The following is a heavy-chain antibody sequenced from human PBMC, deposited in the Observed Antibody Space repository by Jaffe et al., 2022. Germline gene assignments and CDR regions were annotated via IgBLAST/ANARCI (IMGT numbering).Heavy chain of an antibody. CDR3: ARLLKKIWSFDI. CDR1: GDSVSSNTVS. J-gene: IGHJ3*02. V-gene: IGHV6-1*01. D-gene: IGHD3-16*01. Sequence: QVQLQQSGPGLVKPSQTLSLTCAVSGDSVSSNTVSWHWVRQSPSRGLEWLGRTYFGSKWDSDYAVSVKSRIVINADTSKNHFSLQLRSVTPEDTAVYYCARLLKKIWSFDIWGQGTMVSVSS. CDR2: TYFGSKWDS.